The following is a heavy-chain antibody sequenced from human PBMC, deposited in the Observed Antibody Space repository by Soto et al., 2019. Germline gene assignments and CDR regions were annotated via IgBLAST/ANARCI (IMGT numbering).Heavy chain of an antibody. Sequence: PSETLSLTCAVSSGSISSSNWWSWVRQPPGKGLECIGEIYYSGSTNYNPSLKSRVTISVDKSKNQFSLKLSSVTASDTAVYYCVKSIAARAAFDYWGQGTLVTVSS. J-gene: IGHJ4*02. D-gene: IGHD6-6*01. CDR2: IYYSGST. CDR3: VKSIAARAAFDY. CDR1: SGSISSSNW. V-gene: IGHV4-4*02.